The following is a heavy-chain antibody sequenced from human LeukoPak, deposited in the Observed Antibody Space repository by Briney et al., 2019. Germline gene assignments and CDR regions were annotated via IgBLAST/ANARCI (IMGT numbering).Heavy chain of an antibody. J-gene: IGHJ4*02. D-gene: IGHD3-10*01. V-gene: IGHV1-8*03. CDR3: ARDGDLRGSPFDY. CDR1: GYTFTSYD. Sequence: ASVKVSCKASGYTFTSYDINWVRQATGQGLEWMGWMNPNSGNTGYAQKFQGRVTITRNTSISTAYMELSSLRSEDTAVYYCARDGDLRGSPFDYWGQGTLVTVSS. CDR2: MNPNSGNT.